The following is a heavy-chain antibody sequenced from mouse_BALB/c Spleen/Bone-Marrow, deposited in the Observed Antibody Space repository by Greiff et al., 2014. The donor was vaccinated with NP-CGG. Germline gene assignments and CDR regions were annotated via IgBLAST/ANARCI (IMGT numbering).Heavy chain of an antibody. CDR3: ARYGYGSSYYAMDY. Sequence: QVQLKDSGPELVRPGVPVKISCKGSGYTFTDYAMHWVKQSHAKSLEWIGVISTYSGNTNYNQKFKGKATMTVDKSSSTAYMELARLTSEDSAIYYCARYGYGSSYYAMDYWGQGTSVTVSS. CDR1: GYTFTDYA. J-gene: IGHJ4*01. CDR2: ISTYSGNT. D-gene: IGHD1-1*01. V-gene: IGHV1-67*01.